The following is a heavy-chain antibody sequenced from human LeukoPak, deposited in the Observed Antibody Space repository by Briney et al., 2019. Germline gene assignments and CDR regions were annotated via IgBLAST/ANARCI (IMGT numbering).Heavy chain of an antibody. Sequence: GGSLRLSCAASGFAFSSNEMNWVRPAPGKGLEWVSYISTSSGTMYYADSVNGRFTISRDNAQNSLYLQMNSLTAEDTAVYYCAREGSAADDFDYWGQGTLVTVYS. D-gene: IGHD2-2*01. CDR1: GFAFSSNE. CDR3: AREGSAADDFDY. V-gene: IGHV3-48*03. J-gene: IGHJ4*02. CDR2: ISTSSGTM.